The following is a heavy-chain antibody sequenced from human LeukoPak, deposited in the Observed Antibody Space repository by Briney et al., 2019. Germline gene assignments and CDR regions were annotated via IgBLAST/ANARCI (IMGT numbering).Heavy chain of an antibody. J-gene: IGHJ4*02. CDR1: GFTFSSYA. CDR3: ARSYQGGSDY. Sequence: GRSLRLSCAASGFTFSSYAMHWVRQAPGKGLEWVVVISYDGSNKYYADSVKGRFTISRDNSKNTLYLQMNSLRAEDTAVYYCARSYQGGSDYWGQGTLVTVSS. CDR2: ISYDGSNK. D-gene: IGHD1-26*01. V-gene: IGHV3-30*01.